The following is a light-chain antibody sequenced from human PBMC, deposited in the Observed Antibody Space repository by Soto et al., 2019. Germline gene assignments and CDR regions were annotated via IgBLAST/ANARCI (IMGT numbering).Light chain of an antibody. CDR1: QSVGSN. CDR2: SAS. V-gene: IGKV3-15*01. J-gene: IGKJ3*01. Sequence: EIVMTQSPVTLSVSPGEGATLSCRASQSVGSNLAGYQQKPGQAPRLLMYSASTRATGVPVRCSGSGSGTEFALSIGSLQSEDFAVYYCHQYNSWPATFGPGTKVDI. CDR3: HQYNSWPAT.